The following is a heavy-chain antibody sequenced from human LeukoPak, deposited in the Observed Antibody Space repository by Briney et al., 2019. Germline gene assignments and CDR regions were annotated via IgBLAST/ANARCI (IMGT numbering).Heavy chain of an antibody. J-gene: IGHJ4*02. V-gene: IGHV4-31*03. Sequence: SETLSLTCTVSGGSISSGDYYWSWILQHPGKGLEWIGYIYYSGSTHHNPSLKSRVTISVDTSKNQFSLKLNSVTAADTAVYYCATYGDYRSFDYWGQGTLVTVSS. CDR2: IYYSGST. CDR3: ATYGDYRSFDY. CDR1: GGSISSGDYY. D-gene: IGHD4-17*01.